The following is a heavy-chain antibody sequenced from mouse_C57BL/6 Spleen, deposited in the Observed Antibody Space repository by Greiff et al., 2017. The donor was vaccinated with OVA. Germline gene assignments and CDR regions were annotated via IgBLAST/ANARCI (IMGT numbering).Heavy chain of an antibody. CDR2: IDPSDSYT. V-gene: IGHV1-59*01. J-gene: IGHJ4*01. D-gene: IGHD2-1*01. CDR1: GYTFTSYW. Sequence: VQLQQPGAELVRPGTSVKLSCKASGYTFTSYWMHWVKQRPGQGLEWIGVIDPSDSYTNYNQKFKGKATLTVDTSSSTAYMQLSSLTSEDSAVYYCASRNYEAMDYWGQGTSVTVSS. CDR3: ASRNYEAMDY.